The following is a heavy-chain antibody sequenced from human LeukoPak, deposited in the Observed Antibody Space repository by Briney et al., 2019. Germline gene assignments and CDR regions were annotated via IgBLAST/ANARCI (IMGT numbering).Heavy chain of an antibody. CDR2: IFSGGST. D-gene: IGHD6-19*01. J-gene: IGHJ4*02. CDR3: ARDLKTSGWYGDFDY. V-gene: IGHV3-53*01. Sequence: PGGSLRLSCVASGFTVSSNYMSWVRQAPGKGLEWVSAIFSGGSTFYADSVTGRFTISRDSSKNTVYLEMNSLRAEDTAVYYCARDLKTSGWYGDFDYWGQGTLVTVSS. CDR1: GFTVSSNY.